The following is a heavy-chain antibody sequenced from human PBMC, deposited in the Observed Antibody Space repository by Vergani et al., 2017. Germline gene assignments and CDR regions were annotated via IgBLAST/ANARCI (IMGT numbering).Heavy chain of an antibody. Sequence: QVQLVQSGAEVKKPGSSVKVSCKASGGTFSSYAISWVRQAPGQGLEWMGGIIPIFGTANYAQKFQGRVTITADESTSTAYMELSSLRSEDTAVYYCASGLTNFEYSGQIPYYYYYYMDVWGKGTTVTVSS. CDR2: IIPIFGTA. CDR1: GGTFSSYA. D-gene: IGHD6-6*01. J-gene: IGHJ6*03. CDR3: ASGLTNFEYSGQIPYYYYYYMDV. V-gene: IGHV1-69*01.